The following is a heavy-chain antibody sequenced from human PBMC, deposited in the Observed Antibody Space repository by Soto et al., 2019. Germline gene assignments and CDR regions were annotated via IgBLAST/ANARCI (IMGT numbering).Heavy chain of an antibody. CDR2: ISGSGGST. CDR1: GFTFSSYA. CDR3: AKDITAAAGTNYYYYMDV. V-gene: IGHV3-23*01. Sequence: GGSLRLSCAASGFTFSSYAMSWVRQAPGKGLEWVSAISGSGGSTYYADSVKGRFTISRDNSKNTLYLQMNSLRAEDTAVYYCAKDITAAAGTNYYYYMDVWGKGTTVTVSS. D-gene: IGHD6-13*01. J-gene: IGHJ6*03.